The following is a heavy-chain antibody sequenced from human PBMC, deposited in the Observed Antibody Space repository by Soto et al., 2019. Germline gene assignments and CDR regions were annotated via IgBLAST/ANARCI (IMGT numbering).Heavy chain of an antibody. CDR1: GFILSDCA. D-gene: IGHD7-27*01. CDR3: ARDLSWGSNWYYYMDV. V-gene: IGHV3-48*01. Sequence: EVQLVESGGGLVQPGGSLRLSCATSGFILSDCAMNWVRQAPGKGLEWVSYISSSSSVIDYADSVKGRFTVSRDNARNSLYLEMNSLRAEAPAVYYCARDLSWGSNWYYYMDVWGKGTTVTVSS. J-gene: IGHJ6*03. CDR2: ISSSSSVI.